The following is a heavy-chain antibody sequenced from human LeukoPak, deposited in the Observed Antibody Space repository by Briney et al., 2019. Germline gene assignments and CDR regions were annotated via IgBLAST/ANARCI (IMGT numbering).Heavy chain of an antibody. D-gene: IGHD3-10*01. J-gene: IGHJ4*02. CDR2: IKQDGSEK. CDR3: ARDRGPRTGFMVREAYDY. CDR1: RFTFSSYW. Sequence: QAGGSLRLSCAASRFTFSSYWMSWVRQAPGKGLEWVANIKQDGSEKYYVDSVKGRFTISRDNAKNSLYLQLNSLRAEDTAVYYCARDRGPRTGFMVREAYDYWGQGTLVTVSS. V-gene: IGHV3-7*03.